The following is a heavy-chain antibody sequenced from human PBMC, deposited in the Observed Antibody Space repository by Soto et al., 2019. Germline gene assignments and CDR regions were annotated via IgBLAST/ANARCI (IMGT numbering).Heavy chain of an antibody. CDR2: ISYDSSNK. CDR1: GFTFSNYA. CDR3: ARSGVRYFDWLSPASDY. D-gene: IGHD3-9*01. J-gene: IGHJ4*02. V-gene: IGHV3-30-3*01. Sequence: QVQLVESGGGEVQPGRSLRLSCAASGFTFSNYAMHWVRQAPGKGQEWEAVISYDSSNKYYAGSVKGRFTISRDNSKNTLYLQMNSLRTEDTAVYYCARSGVRYFDWLSPASDYWGQGTLVTVSS.